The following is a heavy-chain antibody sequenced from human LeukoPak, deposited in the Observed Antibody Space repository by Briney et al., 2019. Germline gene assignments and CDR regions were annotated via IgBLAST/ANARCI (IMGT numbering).Heavy chain of an antibody. J-gene: IGHJ6*02. D-gene: IGHD2-8*01. V-gene: IGHV1-2*06. CDR2: INPNSGGT. CDR3: ARDSNVLMVYAIPFGNYYGMDV. CDR1: GYTLTDYY. Sequence: ASVKVSCKASGYTLTDYYMHWVRQAPGQGLEWMGRINPNSGGTNYAQKFQGRVTMTRDTSISTAYMELSRLRSDDTAVYYCARDSNVLMVYAIPFGNYYGMDVWGQGTTVTVSS.